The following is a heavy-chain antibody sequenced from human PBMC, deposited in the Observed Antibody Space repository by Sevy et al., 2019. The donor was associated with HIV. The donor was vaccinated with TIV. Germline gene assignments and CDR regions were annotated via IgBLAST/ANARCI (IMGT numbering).Heavy chain of an antibody. V-gene: IGHV4-59*13. D-gene: IGHD2-15*01. CDR3: VGDSVGRYWYFDL. Sequence: SESLSLTCTASGGSISSYYWSWIRQPPGKGLEWIGYIYYSGVTNYNPSLTSGVTISVDTSKIQFSLKLSSVTAADTAVYYCVGDSVGRYWYFDLWGRGTLVTVSS. J-gene: IGHJ2*01. CDR1: GGSISSYY. CDR2: IYYSGVT.